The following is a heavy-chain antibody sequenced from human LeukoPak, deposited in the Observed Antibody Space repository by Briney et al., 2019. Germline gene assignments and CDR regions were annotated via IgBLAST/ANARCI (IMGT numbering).Heavy chain of an antibody. CDR3: ARETLYAVGYYFDY. V-gene: IGHV3-30-3*01. J-gene: IGHJ4*02. D-gene: IGHD5/OR15-5a*01. CDR1: GFTFSSYA. CDR2: ISYDGSNK. Sequence: GGSLRLSCAASGFTFSSYAMHWVRQAPGKGLEWVAVISYDGSNKYYADSVKGRFTISRDNSKNTLYLQMNSLRAEDTAVYYCARETLYAVGYYFDYWGQGTLVTVSS.